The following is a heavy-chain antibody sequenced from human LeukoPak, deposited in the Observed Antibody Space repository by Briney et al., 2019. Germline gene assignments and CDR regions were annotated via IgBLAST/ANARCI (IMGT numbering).Heavy chain of an antibody. Sequence: PGGPLRLSCAASGFTFSSYSMNWVRQAPGKGLEWVSSISSSSSYIYYADSVKGRFTISRDNAKNSLYLQMNSLRAEDTAVYYCASLHSSSWYELMWGQGTLVTVSS. CDR2: ISSSSSYI. J-gene: IGHJ4*02. V-gene: IGHV3-21*01. D-gene: IGHD6-13*01. CDR3: ASLHSSSWYELM. CDR1: GFTFSSYS.